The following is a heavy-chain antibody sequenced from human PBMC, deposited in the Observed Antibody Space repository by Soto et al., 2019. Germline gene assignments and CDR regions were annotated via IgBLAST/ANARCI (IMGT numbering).Heavy chain of an antibody. CDR1: GFTFSSYG. J-gene: IGHJ6*02. D-gene: IGHD2-15*01. V-gene: IGHV3-30*18. CDR2: ISYDGSNK. Sequence: GGSLRLSCAASGFTFSSYGMHWVRQAPGKGLEWVAVISYDGSNKYYADSVKGRFTISRDNSKNTLYRQMNSLRAEDTAVYYCAKSARYCSGGSCFYYYYGMDVWGQGTTVTVSS. CDR3: AKSARYCSGGSCFYYYYGMDV.